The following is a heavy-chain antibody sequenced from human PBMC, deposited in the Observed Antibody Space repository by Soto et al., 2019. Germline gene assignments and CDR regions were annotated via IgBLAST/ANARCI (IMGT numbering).Heavy chain of an antibody. D-gene: IGHD6-19*01. J-gene: IGHJ4*02. CDR1: GGSISGYF. CDR3: ARESGVASGWPFFDY. V-gene: IGHV4-59*12. CDR2: IYSSEYT. Sequence: SETLSLTCTVSGGSISGYFWSWIRQPPGKGLEWIAYIYSSEYTDYNPSLKSRVTISIDKSNNQFSLNLISVTAADTAVYYCARESGVASGWPFFDYWGQGLLVTVSS.